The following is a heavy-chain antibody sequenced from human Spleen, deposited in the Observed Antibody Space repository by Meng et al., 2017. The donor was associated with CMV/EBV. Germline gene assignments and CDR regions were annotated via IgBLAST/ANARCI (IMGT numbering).Heavy chain of an antibody. CDR2: INHSGST. CDR3: ARVVRVWNYAGTYYYGMDV. Sequence: SQTLSLTCAVYGGSFSGYYWSWIRQPPGKGLEWIGEINHSGSTNCNPSLKSRVTISVDTSKNQFSLKLSSVTAADTAVYYCARVVRVWNYAGTYYYGMDVWGQGTTVTVSS. J-gene: IGHJ6*02. CDR1: GGSFSGYY. D-gene: IGHD1-7*01. V-gene: IGHV4-34*01.